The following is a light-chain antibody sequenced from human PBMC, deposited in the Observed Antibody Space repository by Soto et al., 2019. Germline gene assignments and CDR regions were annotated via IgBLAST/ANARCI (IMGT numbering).Light chain of an antibody. Sequence: EIVLTQAPATLSLSPGERATLSFRASQSVSSYLAWYQQKPGQAPRLLIYDASNRATGIPARFSGSGSGTDFTLTISSLEPEDFAVYYCQQRSNWPPSTFGQGTRPEL. J-gene: IGKJ5*01. CDR1: QSVSSY. CDR2: DAS. V-gene: IGKV3-11*01. CDR3: QQRSNWPPST.